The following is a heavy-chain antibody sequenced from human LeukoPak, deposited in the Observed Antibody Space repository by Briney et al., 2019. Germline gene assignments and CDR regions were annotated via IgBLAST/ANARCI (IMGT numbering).Heavy chain of an antibody. D-gene: IGHD2/OR15-2a*01. CDR1: GFIFSDYW. V-gene: IGHV3-74*01. CDR3: ARAGFYRFDY. J-gene: IGHJ4*02. Sequence: PGGSLRLSCEGSGFIFSDYWVHWGRHVPGKGLVWVSRINPDGGNTNYADSVKGRFTISRDNARGTLYLQMNSLRVEDTAVYYCARAGFYRFDYWGQGTLVTVSS. CDR2: INPDGGNT.